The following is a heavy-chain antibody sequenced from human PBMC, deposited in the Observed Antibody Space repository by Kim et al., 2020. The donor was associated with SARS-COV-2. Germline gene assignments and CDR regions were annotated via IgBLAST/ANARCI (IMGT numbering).Heavy chain of an antibody. J-gene: IGHJ4*02. V-gene: IGHV3-7*03. CDR2: IKQDGSEK. CDR3: ARAGYSYGHYFDY. D-gene: IGHD5-18*01. Sequence: GGSLRLSCAASGFTFSSYWMSWVRQAPGKGLEWVANIKQDGSEKYYVDSVKGRFTISRDNAKNSLYLQMNSLRAEDTAMYYCARAGYSYGHYFDYWGQGTLVTVSS. CDR1: GFTFSSYW.